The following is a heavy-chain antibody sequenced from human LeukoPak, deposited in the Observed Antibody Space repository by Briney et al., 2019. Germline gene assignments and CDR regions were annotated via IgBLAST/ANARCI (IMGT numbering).Heavy chain of an antibody. D-gene: IGHD3-10*01. CDR3: ARDLAGWGYPRGFDY. J-gene: IGHJ4*02. CDR2: ISNNGGYT. Sequence: PGGSLRLSCAASGFTFSSSAMSWVRQAPGKGLEWVSAISNNGGYTYYADSVKGRFTISRDNSKNTLYLQMNSLRVEDTAVYYCARDLAGWGYPRGFDYWGQGTLVTVS. V-gene: IGHV3-23*01. CDR1: GFTFSSSA.